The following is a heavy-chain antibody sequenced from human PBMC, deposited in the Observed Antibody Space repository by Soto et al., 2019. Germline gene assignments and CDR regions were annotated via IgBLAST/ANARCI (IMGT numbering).Heavy chain of an antibody. V-gene: IGHV3-30-3*01. J-gene: IGHJ4*02. D-gene: IGHD3-10*01. CDR2: ISYDGSNK. Sequence: GGSLRLSCAASGFTFSSYAMHWVRQAPGKGLEWVAVISYDGSNKYYADSVKGRFTISRDNSKNTLYLQMNSLRAEDTAVYYCARDLHGLLWFGVNLGPFDYWGQGTLVTVSS. CDR3: ARDLHGLLWFGVNLGPFDY. CDR1: GFTFSSYA.